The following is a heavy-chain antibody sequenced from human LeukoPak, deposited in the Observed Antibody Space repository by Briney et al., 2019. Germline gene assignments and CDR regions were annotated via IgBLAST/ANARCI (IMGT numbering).Heavy chain of an antibody. J-gene: IGHJ5*02. D-gene: IGHD6-19*01. CDR3: ARGVWDPPNGWYAHP. V-gene: IGHV1-8*01. CDR1: GYTFTSYH. Sequence: GASVKVTCKASGYTFTSYHINWVRQPTGQGLEWMGCMNPNSGSTGYAQKFQGRVTMSRNTSISTAYMELSSLRSEGTAVYYCARGVWDPPNGWYAHPWGQGTLVTVSS. CDR2: MNPNSGST.